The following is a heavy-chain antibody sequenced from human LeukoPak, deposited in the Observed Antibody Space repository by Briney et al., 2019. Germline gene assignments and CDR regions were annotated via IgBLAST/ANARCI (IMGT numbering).Heavy chain of an antibody. V-gene: IGHV4-39*01. D-gene: IGHD5-18*01. CDR1: GGSISSSGYY. J-gene: IGHJ4*02. CDR2: IYYSGST. Sequence: SETLSLTCTVSGGSISSSGYYWGWIRQPPGKGLEWIGSIYYSGSTYYNPSLKSRVSIYVDTSKNQFSLKLSSVTAADTAVYYCARQRGCTYGLVDHWGQGTLVTVST. CDR3: ARQRGCTYGLVDH.